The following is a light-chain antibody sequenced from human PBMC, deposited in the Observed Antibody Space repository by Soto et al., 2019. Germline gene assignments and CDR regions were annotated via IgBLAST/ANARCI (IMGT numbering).Light chain of an antibody. CDR3: QHYNSYPYT. V-gene: IGKV1-5*01. Sequence: DIQMTQSPSTLSASVGGRVTITCRASQSISTWLAWFQQKPGKAPDLLIYDASSLESGVPSRFSGSGSGTEFTLTISSLQPDDFATYYCQHYNSYPYTFGQGTKVEIK. J-gene: IGKJ2*01. CDR2: DAS. CDR1: QSISTW.